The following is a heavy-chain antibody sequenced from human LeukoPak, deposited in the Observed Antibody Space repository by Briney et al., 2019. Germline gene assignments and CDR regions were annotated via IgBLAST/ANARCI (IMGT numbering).Heavy chain of an antibody. D-gene: IGHD1-1*01. V-gene: IGHV1-46*01. CDR2: INPASGTT. Sequence: ASVKVSCKASVYPFTSYYVHWVGQAAGQGLEWMGTINPASGTTDNAPKFQGTVTMTRDMSTSTVYMELRSRRYEDTAVYFCARGGAGNEDFWGQGTLVTVSS. CDR1: VYPFTSYY. J-gene: IGHJ4*02. CDR3: ARGGAGNEDF.